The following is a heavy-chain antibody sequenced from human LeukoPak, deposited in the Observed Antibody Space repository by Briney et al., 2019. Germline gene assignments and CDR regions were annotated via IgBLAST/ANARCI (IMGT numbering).Heavy chain of an antibody. D-gene: IGHD6-6*01. CDR3: ARGGAARPDY. J-gene: IGHJ4*02. CDR1: GFSFSVSG. Sequence: GGSLRLSCAASGFSFSVSGMNWVRQAPGKGLEWVSYISSSSSNINYADSVRGRFTISRDNAKNSLYLHMDSLRVEDMAVYHCARGGAARPDYWGQGTLVTVSS. V-gene: IGHV3-21*01. CDR2: ISSSSSNI.